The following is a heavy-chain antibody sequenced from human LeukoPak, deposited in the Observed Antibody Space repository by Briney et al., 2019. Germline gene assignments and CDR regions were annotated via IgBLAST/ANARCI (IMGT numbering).Heavy chain of an antibody. V-gene: IGHV4-31*03. J-gene: IGHJ4*02. CDR3: ARERSASGWYLDY. CDR2: IYYSGST. CDR1: GGSISSGGYY. D-gene: IGHD6-19*01. Sequence: ASQTLSLTCTVSGGSISSGGYYWSCIRQHPGKGLEWIGYIYYSGSTYYNPSLKSRVTISVDTSKNQFSLKLSSVTAADTAVYYCARERSASGWYLDYWGQGTLVTVSS.